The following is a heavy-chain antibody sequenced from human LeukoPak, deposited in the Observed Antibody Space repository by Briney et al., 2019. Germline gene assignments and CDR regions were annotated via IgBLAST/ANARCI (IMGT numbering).Heavy chain of an antibody. J-gene: IGHJ3*02. V-gene: IGHV3-7*01. Sequence: PGGSLRLSCAASGFTFSSYWMSWVRQAPGKGLEWVANIKQDGSEKYYVDSVKGRFTISRDNAKNSLYLQMNSLRAEDTAVYYCARDDKWSEDAFDIWGQGTMVTVSS. CDR1: GFTFSSYW. CDR2: IKQDGSEK. D-gene: IGHD2-15*01. CDR3: ARDDKWSEDAFDI.